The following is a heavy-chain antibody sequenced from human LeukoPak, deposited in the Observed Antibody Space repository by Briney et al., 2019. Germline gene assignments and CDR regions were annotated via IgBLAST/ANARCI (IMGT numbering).Heavy chain of an antibody. CDR1: GGSISSNNW. CDR2: IYHSGSA. Sequence: PSETLSLTCTVSGGSISSNNWWSWVRQPPGQGLEWIGEIYHSGSANYNPSLKSRVTISVDKSKNQLSLKLISVTAADTAVYYCARVGGIAVAAFLDYWGQGTLVTVSS. D-gene: IGHD6-19*01. CDR3: ARVGGIAVAAFLDY. V-gene: IGHV4-4*02. J-gene: IGHJ4*02.